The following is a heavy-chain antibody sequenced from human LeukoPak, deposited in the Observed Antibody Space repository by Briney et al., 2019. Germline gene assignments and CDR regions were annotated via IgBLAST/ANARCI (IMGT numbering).Heavy chain of an antibody. CDR1: GFTFSSYD. D-gene: IGHD4-17*01. Sequence: GGSLRLSCAPSGFTFSSYDMSWVRQAPGKGLEWVSGISGGGGRTNYADSVKGRFTIFRDNSKNTLYMQMNSLRAEDTAVYYCARYGDYGWFDPWGQGTLVTVSS. CDR3: ARYGDYGWFDP. J-gene: IGHJ5*02. V-gene: IGHV3-23*01. CDR2: ISGGGGRT.